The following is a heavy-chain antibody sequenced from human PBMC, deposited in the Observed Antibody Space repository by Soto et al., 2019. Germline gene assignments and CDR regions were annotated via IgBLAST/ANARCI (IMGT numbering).Heavy chain of an antibody. V-gene: IGHV3-15*07. CDR1: GFIFSHAW. D-gene: IGHD3-16*01. CDR3: AEDLGPQYDSNNWFDP. J-gene: IGHJ5*02. Sequence: EVQLVKSGGDLVKPGGSLRLSCAASGFIFSHAWFHWVRQPPGKGLELVGRVKNNGGATDYAPSVKGRFIISRDDSKDMVYLQMSSLRTEDTAIYYCAEDLGPQYDSNNWFDPWGQGTLVTVSS. CDR2: VKNNGGAT.